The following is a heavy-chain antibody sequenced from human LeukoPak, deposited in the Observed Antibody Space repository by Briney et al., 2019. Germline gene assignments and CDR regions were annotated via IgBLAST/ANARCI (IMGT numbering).Heavy chain of an antibody. J-gene: IGHJ1*01. V-gene: IGHV3-21*01. Sequence: GGSLRLSCAASGFTFSSYSMNWVRQAPGKGLEWVSSISSSSSYIYYADSVKGRFTISRDNAKNSLYLQMNSLRAEDTALYYCANADSYSSSWFGDLQHWGQGTLVTVSS. CDR2: ISSSSSYI. D-gene: IGHD6-13*01. CDR1: GFTFSSYS. CDR3: ANADSYSSSWFGDLQH.